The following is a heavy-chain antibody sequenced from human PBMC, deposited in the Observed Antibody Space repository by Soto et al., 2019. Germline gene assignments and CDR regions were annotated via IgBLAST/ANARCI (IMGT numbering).Heavy chain of an antibody. CDR3: ARVGGIQDIVVVPAAPRAHYYYYMDV. V-gene: IGHV4-59*01. Sequence: PSETLSLTCTVSGGSISSYYWSWIRQPPGKGLGWIGYIYYSGSTNYNPSLKSRVTISVDTSKNQFSLKLSSVTAADTAVYYCARVGGIQDIVVVPAAPRAHYYYYMDVWGKGTKVTVSS. CDR2: IYYSGST. D-gene: IGHD2-2*01. J-gene: IGHJ6*03. CDR1: GGSISSYY.